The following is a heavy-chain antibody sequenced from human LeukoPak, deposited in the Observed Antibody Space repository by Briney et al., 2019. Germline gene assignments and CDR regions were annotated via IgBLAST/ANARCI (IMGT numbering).Heavy chain of an antibody. D-gene: IGHD5-24*01. Sequence: SETLSLTCTVSGGSISSSSYYWGWIRQPPGKGLEWIGGIYYSGSTYYNPSLKSRVTISVDTSKNQFSLKLSSVTAADTAVYYCARGAVEMATIRGGDAFAFDIWGQGTMVTVSS. CDR1: GGSISSSSYY. CDR2: IYYSGST. CDR3: ARGAVEMATIRGGDAFAFDI. J-gene: IGHJ3*02. V-gene: IGHV4-39*01.